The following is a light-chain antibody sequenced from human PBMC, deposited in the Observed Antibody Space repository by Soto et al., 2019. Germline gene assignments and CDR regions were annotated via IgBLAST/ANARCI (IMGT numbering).Light chain of an antibody. CDR1: SSDVGGYNY. V-gene: IGLV2-14*03. CDR3: SSYTSSSLHV. Sequence: HSVLNQPASVSGSPGQSITISCTGTSSDVGGYNYVSWYQQHPGKAPKLMIYDVSNRPSGVSNRLSGSKSGNTASLTISGLQAEDEADYYCSSYTSSSLHVFGTGTKLTVL. J-gene: IGLJ1*01. CDR2: DVS.